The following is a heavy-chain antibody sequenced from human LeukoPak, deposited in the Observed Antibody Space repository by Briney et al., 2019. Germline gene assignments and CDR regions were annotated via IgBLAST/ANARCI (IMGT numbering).Heavy chain of an antibody. Sequence: ASVKVSWKASGYTFTNYYMHWMRQAPGQGLEWMGIINPSGGTTSYAQKFLGRVTMTRDTSTSTVYMELNSLKSEDTAVYYCARELVMVVAATGVGNWFDPWGQGTLVTVSS. CDR2: INPSGGTT. D-gene: IGHD2-15*01. J-gene: IGHJ5*02. CDR3: ARELVMVVAATGVGNWFDP. CDR1: GYTFTNYY. V-gene: IGHV1-46*01.